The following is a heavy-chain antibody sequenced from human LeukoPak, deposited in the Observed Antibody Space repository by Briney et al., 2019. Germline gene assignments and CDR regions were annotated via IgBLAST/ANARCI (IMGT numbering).Heavy chain of an antibody. Sequence: QPGGSLRLSCAASGFTFSSYAMSWVRQAPGKGLEWVSAISGSGGSTYYADSVKGRFTISRDNSKNTLYLQMNSLRAEDTAVYYCAKDPDSSGYFENWFDPWGQGTLVTVSS. CDR2: ISGSGGST. CDR1: GFTFSSYA. J-gene: IGHJ5*02. D-gene: IGHD3-22*01. V-gene: IGHV3-23*01. CDR3: AKDPDSSGYFENWFDP.